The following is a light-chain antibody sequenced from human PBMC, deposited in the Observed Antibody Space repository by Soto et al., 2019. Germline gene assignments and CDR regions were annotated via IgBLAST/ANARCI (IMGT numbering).Light chain of an antibody. CDR3: QQSYSTPDT. Sequence: DIQMTQSPSSLSASVGDRVTITCRASQSISSYLNWYQQKPGKAPQLLIYAASSLQSGVPSRFSGSGSGTDFTLTISSLQPEDCATYYCQQSYSTPDTFGGGTKVEIK. CDR2: AAS. J-gene: IGKJ4*01. CDR1: QSISSY. V-gene: IGKV1-39*01.